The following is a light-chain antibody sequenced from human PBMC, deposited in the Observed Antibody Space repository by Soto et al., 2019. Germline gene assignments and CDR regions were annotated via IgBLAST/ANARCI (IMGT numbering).Light chain of an antibody. J-gene: IGKJ1*01. CDR2: GAS. Sequence: DIQMTQSPSTLSASVGDRVTITCRASQNINGWLAWYQQKPGKAPKLLIYGASSLGSGVPSRFSGSGFGTDFTLTISSLQPDDFATYYCQQYNHYCAFGQGTTVEIK. CDR3: QQYNHYCA. CDR1: QNINGW. V-gene: IGKV1-5*01.